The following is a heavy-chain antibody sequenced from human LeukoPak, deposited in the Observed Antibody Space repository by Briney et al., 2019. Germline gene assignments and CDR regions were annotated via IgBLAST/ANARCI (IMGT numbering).Heavy chain of an antibody. Sequence: PSETLSLTCTVSGGSITSSSYYWGWIRQPPGKGLEWIGNIYYGGTTYYNSSLKSRVTLSEDTSKNRFSLMLSSVTAADTAVYYCARQISDYYYYYIDVWGKGTTVIVSS. CDR1: GGSITSSSYY. CDR3: ARQISDYYYYYIDV. V-gene: IGHV4-39*01. J-gene: IGHJ6*03. CDR2: IYYGGTT.